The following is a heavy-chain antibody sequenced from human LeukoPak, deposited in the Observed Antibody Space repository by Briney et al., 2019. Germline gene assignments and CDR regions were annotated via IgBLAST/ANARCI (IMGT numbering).Heavy chain of an antibody. Sequence: SQTLSLTCTVSGGSISSGDYYWSWVRQPAGKGLEWIGYIYYSGNTYYNPSLKSRVAISVDTSKNQFSLKLSSVTAADTAVYYCARHVGWELALRFYFDYWGQGTLVTVSS. CDR1: GGSISSGDYY. CDR2: IYYSGNT. CDR3: ARHVGWELALRFYFDY. D-gene: IGHD1-26*01. V-gene: IGHV4-30-4*01. J-gene: IGHJ4*02.